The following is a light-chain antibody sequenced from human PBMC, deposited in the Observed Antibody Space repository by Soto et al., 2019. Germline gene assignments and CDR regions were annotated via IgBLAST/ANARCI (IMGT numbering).Light chain of an antibody. Sequence: QSALTQPPSASGSPGQSVAISCTGTASDIGGYTFVSWYQQHPGKAPKLLIYDVNKRPSGVPDRFSGSKSGNTASLTVYGLQAEDEADYYCSAHGGTNPYVFGTGTQVTVL. CDR1: ASDIGGYTF. CDR2: DVN. J-gene: IGLJ1*01. CDR3: SAHGGTNPYV. V-gene: IGLV2-8*01.